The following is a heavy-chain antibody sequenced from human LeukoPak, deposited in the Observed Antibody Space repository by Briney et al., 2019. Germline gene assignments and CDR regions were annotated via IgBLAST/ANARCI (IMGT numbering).Heavy chain of an antibody. D-gene: IGHD5-12*01. V-gene: IGHV3-30*02. Sequence: GGSLRLSCAASGFTFSSYGMHWVRQAPGKGLEWVAFIRYDGSNKYYADSVKGRFTISRDNSKNTLYLQMDSLRAEDTAVYYCAKDISGYSWSYYYYYMDVWGKGTTVTISS. CDR2: IRYDGSNK. CDR1: GFTFSSYG. CDR3: AKDISGYSWSYYYYYMDV. J-gene: IGHJ6*03.